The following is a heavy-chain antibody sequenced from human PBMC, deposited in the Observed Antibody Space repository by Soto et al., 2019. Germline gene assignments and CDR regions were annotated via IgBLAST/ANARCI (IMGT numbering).Heavy chain of an antibody. CDR2: ISYDGSNK. J-gene: IGHJ4*02. V-gene: IGHV3-30*18. D-gene: IGHD1-26*01. Sequence: GSLRLSCAASGFTFSSYGMHWVRQAPGKGLEWVAVISYDGSNKYYADSVKGRFTISRDNSKNTLYLQMNSLRAEDTAVYYCAKDRVGATRNYFDYWGQGTLVTVSS. CDR1: GFTFSSYG. CDR3: AKDRVGATRNYFDY.